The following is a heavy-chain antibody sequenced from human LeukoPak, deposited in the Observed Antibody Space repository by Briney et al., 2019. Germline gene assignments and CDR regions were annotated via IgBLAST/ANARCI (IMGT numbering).Heavy chain of an antibody. V-gene: IGHV3-30*03. CDR1: GVTFSSYG. CDR2: ISYDGSNK. D-gene: IGHD2-2*01. CDR3: AIGYCSSPSCYPHLY. Sequence: SGRSLRLSCAVSGVTFSSYGMHWVRRAPGKGLEWVAVISYDGSNKYYADSVKGRFTISRDNSKNPPYLQMNSLSAEDTAVYYCAIGYCSSPSCYPHLYWGQGTLVTVSS. J-gene: IGHJ4*02.